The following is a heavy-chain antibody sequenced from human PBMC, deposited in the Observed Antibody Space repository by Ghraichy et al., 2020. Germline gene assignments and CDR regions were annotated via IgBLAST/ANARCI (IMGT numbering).Heavy chain of an antibody. J-gene: IGHJ4*02. CDR2: INLSNGDI. CDR1: GYSFSTFG. V-gene: IGHV1-18*01. D-gene: IGHD6-13*01. Sequence: ASVKVSCKASGYSFSTFGISWVRQAPGQGLDWMAWINLSNGDIDYAPKLQGRITVTTDPSTTTAYMELTSLTSDDTALYYCVRDREAGTRESDYWGQGTLVTVSS. CDR3: VRDREAGTRESDY.